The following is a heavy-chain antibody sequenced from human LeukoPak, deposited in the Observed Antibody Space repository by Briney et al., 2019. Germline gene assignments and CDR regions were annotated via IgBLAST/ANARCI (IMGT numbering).Heavy chain of an antibody. CDR1: GGSISGYS. CDR2: IYYSGST. J-gene: IGHJ4*02. CDR3: ASRSCSGGSCYLDY. Sequence: SETLSLTCTVSGGSISGYSWSWIRQSPGKGLKWIGSIYYSGSTYYNPSLKSRVTISVDTSKNQFSLKLSSVTAADTAVYYCASRSCSGGSCYLDYWGQGTLVTVSS. V-gene: IGHV4-59*01. D-gene: IGHD2-15*01.